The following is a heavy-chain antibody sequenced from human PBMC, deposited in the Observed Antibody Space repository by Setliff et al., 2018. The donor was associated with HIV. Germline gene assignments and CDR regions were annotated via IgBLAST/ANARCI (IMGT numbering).Heavy chain of an antibody. CDR3: ARAAAGNTGPFDL. CDR2: IYYSGST. CDR1: GGSISSYY. D-gene: IGHD4-17*01. V-gene: IGHV4-59*08. J-gene: IGHJ4*02. Sequence: SETLSLTCTVSGGSISSYYWSWIRQPPGKGLEWIGYIYYSGSTNYNPSLKSRVTMSVDTSKNQFSLRLSSVAAGDTAVYYCARAAAGNTGPFDLWGQGSPVTVSS.